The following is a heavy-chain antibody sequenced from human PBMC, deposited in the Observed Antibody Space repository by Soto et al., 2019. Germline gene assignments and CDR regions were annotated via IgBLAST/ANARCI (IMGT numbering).Heavy chain of an antibody. CDR1: GGSISSSSYY. CDR3: AREGFWSVFTPEGDYYGMDV. D-gene: IGHD3-3*01. CDR2: IYYSVSN. Sequence: QLQLQESGPGLVKPSETLSLTCTVSGGSISSSSYYWGWIRQPPGKGLEWMGSIYYSVSNYYNPYLKSRVTISVDTSKKQFSLKLSSVTAADTAVYYCAREGFWSVFTPEGDYYGMDVWGQGTTVTVSS. J-gene: IGHJ6*02. V-gene: IGHV4-39*01.